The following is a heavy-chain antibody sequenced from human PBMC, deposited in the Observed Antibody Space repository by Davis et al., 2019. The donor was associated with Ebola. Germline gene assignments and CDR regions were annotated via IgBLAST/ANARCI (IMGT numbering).Heavy chain of an antibody. D-gene: IGHD1-26*01. CDR2: ISWNSGSI. CDR1: GFTFDDYA. V-gene: IGHV3-9*01. CDR3: AKGLHSGSYSYFDY. Sequence: GGSLRLSCAASGFTFDDYAMHWVRQAPGKGLEWVSGISWNSGSIGYADSVKGRFTISRDNAKNSLYLQMNSLRAEDTALYYCAKGLHSGSYSYFDYWGQGTLVSVSS. J-gene: IGHJ4*02.